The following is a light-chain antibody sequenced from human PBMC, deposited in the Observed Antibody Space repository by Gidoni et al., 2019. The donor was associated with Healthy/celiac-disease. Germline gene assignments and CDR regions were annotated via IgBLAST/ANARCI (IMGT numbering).Light chain of an antibody. J-gene: IGLJ1*01. V-gene: IGLV1-44*01. CDR1: SSKIGSNT. CDR2: SNN. Sequence: QPVLLQPPSAAGHPGQGVTLSCSGSSSKIGSNTVNWYQQLPGTAPKLLIYSNNQRPSGVPDRFSGSKSGTSASLAISGLQSEDEADYYCAAWDDSLNGYVFGTGTKVTVL. CDR3: AAWDDSLNGYV.